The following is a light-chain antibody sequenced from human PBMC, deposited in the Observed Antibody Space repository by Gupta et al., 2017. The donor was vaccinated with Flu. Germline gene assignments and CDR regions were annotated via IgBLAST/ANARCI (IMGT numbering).Light chain of an antibody. CDR3: QQEGNSPFT. Sequence: EIVLTQSPGTLSLSPGERATLSCRASQSISRSYLAWYQQTPGQAPRLLIYGASSRATGIPDRFSGSGSGTEFTLTISRLEPEDFAVYYCQQEGNSPFTFGHGTKVDIK. CDR1: QSISRSY. CDR2: GAS. J-gene: IGKJ3*01. V-gene: IGKV3-20*01.